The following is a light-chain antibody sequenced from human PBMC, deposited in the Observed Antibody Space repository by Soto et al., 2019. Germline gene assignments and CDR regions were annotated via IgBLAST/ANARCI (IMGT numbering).Light chain of an antibody. J-gene: IGKJ5*01. CDR1: QSLVHRDGNTY. V-gene: IGKV2-30*02. Sequence: DVVVTQSPLSLPVTLGQAASISCRSSQSLVHRDGNTYLSWFRQRPGQSPRRLIYKVSNREAGVPDRVGGSGSGIAFTLKISRVDAEALGLHYCMQGSHWPPITFGQGKRLEIK. CDR3: MQGSHWPPIT. CDR2: KVS.